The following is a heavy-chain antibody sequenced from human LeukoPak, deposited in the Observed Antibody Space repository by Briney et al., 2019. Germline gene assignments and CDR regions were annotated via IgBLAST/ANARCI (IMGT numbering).Heavy chain of an antibody. CDR2: ISAYNGNT. D-gene: IGHD3-22*01. J-gene: IGHJ4*02. Sequence: ASVKVSCKGSGYTFNSYGISWVRQAPGQGLEWMGWISAYNGNTNYAQKLQGRVTMTTDTSASTAYMELRSLRSDDTAVYFCAREGFDSSGYYKFPFDYWGQGTLVTVSS. CDR1: GYTFNSYG. CDR3: AREGFDSSGYYKFPFDY. V-gene: IGHV1-18*01.